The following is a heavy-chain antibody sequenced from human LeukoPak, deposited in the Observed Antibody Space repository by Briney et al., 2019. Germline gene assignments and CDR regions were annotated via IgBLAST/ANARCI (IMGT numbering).Heavy chain of an antibody. Sequence: ASVKDSCKPPGYPFIATFMHCVRQAPGQGLEWMGWINPNSGGTNYAQKFQGRVAMTRDTSISTAYMELSRLRSDDTVVYYCARRSSRTYNWSDPWGQGTLVTVSS. J-gene: IGHJ5*02. V-gene: IGHV1-2*02. CDR3: ARRSSRTYNWSDP. CDR2: INPNSGGT. CDR1: GYPFIATF. D-gene: IGHD6-13*01.